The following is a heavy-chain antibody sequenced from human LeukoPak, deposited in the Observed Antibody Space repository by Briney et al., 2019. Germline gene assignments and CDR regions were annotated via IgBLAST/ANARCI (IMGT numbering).Heavy chain of an antibody. CDR2: IWYDGSNK. CDR1: GFTFSSYG. CDR3: ARDATGYRAFDY. D-gene: IGHD6-13*01. V-gene: IGHV3-33*01. Sequence: GRSLRLSCAASGFTFSSYGMHWVRQAPGKGLEWVAVIWYDGSNKYYADSVKGRFTISRDNSKNTLYLQMNSLRAEDTAVYYCARDATGYRAFDYWGQGTLVTVSS. J-gene: IGHJ4*02.